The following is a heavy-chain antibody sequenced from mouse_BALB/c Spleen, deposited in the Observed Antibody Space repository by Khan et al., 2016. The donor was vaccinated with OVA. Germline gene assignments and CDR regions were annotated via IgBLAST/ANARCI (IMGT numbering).Heavy chain of an antibody. CDR1: GYTFTNYG. J-gene: IGHJ4*01. V-gene: IGHV9-3*02. Sequence: QIQLVQSGPELKKPGETVKISCKASGYTFTNYGMNWVKQAPGKGLKWMGWINTNTGEPTYAEEFKGRFAFSLKTSASTAYLQINNLKNEDTATYYCARKGYIDYWGQGTTVTVSS. CDR2: INTNTGEP. CDR3: ARKGYIDY. D-gene: IGHD2-2*01.